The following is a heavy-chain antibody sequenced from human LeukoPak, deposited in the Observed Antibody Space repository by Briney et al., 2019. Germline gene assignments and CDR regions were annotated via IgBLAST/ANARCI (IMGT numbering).Heavy chain of an antibody. CDR1: GGSISSSSYY. Sequence: PSETLSLTCTVSGGSISSSSYYWGWIRQPPGKGLEWIGSIYYSGSTYYNPSLKSRVTISVDTSKNQFSLKLSSVTAADTAVYYCARDIHRIGQLGTRGWFDPWGQGTLVTVSS. J-gene: IGHJ5*02. CDR3: ARDIHRIGQLGTRGWFDP. V-gene: IGHV4-39*07. D-gene: IGHD6-6*01. CDR2: IYYSGST.